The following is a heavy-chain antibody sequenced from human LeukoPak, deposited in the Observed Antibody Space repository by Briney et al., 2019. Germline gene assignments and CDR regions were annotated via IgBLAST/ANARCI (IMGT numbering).Heavy chain of an antibody. V-gene: IGHV3-30*02. Sequence: GGSLRLSCEVSGVSLSSYGMHWVRQAPGKGLEWVAWLPYDGSYNSTAASLKGRFAISKDISKNTLYQDMDSLTPEDTAVYYCAAAGLGVAHWFSSWGQGTLVIVSS. CDR1: GVSLSSYG. D-gene: IGHD2-15*01. CDR2: LPYDGSYN. J-gene: IGHJ5*01. CDR3: AAAGLGVAHWFSS.